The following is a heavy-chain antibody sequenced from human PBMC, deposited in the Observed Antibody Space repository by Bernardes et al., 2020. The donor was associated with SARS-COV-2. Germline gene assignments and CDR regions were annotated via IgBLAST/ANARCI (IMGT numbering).Heavy chain of an antibody. CDR1: GGSISSYY. D-gene: IGHD6-6*01. J-gene: IGHJ5*02. CDR2: IYYSGST. V-gene: IGHV4-59*01. Sequence: SETLSLTCTVSGGSISSYYWSWIRQPPGKGLEWIGYIYYSGSTNYNPSLKSRVTISVDTSKNQFSLKLSSVTAADTAVYYCARDSDSSSGGGWFDPWGQGTLVTVSS. CDR3: ARDSDSSSGGGWFDP.